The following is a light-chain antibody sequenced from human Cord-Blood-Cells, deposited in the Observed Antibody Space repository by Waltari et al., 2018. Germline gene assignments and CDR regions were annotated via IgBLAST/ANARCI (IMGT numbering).Light chain of an antibody. CDR1: QSISSW. CDR3: QQYNSYSPCT. Sequence: DVQVTRAPSSLDASGGDRVNINCRASQSISSWLAWYQQKPGKAPKLLIYKASSLESGVPSRFSGSGSRTEFPLTISRLQPDDFSTYYCQQYNSYSPCTFGQGTKVEIQ. J-gene: IGKJ1*01. CDR2: KAS. V-gene: IGKV1-5*03.